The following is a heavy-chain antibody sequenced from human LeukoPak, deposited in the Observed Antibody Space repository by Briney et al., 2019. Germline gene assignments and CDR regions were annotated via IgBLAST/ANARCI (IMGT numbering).Heavy chain of an antibody. V-gene: IGHV3-23*01. Sequence: GGSLRLSCAASGFTFSSYAMSWVRQAPGKGLEWVSAISGSGGSTYYADSVKGRFTISRDNSKNTLYLQMNSLRAEDTAVYYCAKVMTTVKYYYYYYMDVWGKGTTVTISS. D-gene: IGHD4-17*01. CDR1: GFTFSSYA. CDR3: AKVMTTVKYYYYYYMDV. CDR2: ISGSGGST. J-gene: IGHJ6*03.